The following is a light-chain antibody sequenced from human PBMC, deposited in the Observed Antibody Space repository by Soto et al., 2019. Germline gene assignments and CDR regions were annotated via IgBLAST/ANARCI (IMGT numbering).Light chain of an antibody. CDR3: QQYGSSPPIT. Sequence: EIVLTQSPGTLSLSPGERATLSCRASQSVSSSYLAWYQQKPGQAPRLLIYGASSRATGIPDRFSGSGSGTYFTLTMSRLEPGDFAVYYCQQYGSSPPITFGQGTRLEIK. J-gene: IGKJ5*01. V-gene: IGKV3-20*01. CDR1: QSVSSSY. CDR2: GAS.